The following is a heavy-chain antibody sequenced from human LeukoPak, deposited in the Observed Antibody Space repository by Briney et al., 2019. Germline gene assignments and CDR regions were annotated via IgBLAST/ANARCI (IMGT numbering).Heavy chain of an antibody. D-gene: IGHD6-13*01. J-gene: IGHJ5*02. CDR3: ARGSSWYVFWFDP. CDR1: GGSISSSSYY. Sequence: SETLSLTCTVPGGSISSSSYYWGWIRQPPGKGLEWIGSIYYSGSTYYNPSLKSRVTISVDTSKNQFSLKLSSVTAADTAVYYCARGSSWYVFWFDPWGQGTLVTVSS. V-gene: IGHV4-39*01. CDR2: IYYSGST.